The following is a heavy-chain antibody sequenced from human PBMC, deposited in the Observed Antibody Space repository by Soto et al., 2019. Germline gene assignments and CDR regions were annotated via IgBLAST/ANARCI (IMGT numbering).Heavy chain of an antibody. Sequence: QVQLEQSAPEVKKPGASVKVSCKASGYTFTTYGISWVRQAPGQGLEWLGWINTHNGNTNYAQNLQVRVIMTADTSTNTAYMELRSLRSDDTAIYYCTREDSAPYYYYGMDAWGPGTTVTVSS. CDR2: INTHNGNT. J-gene: IGHJ6*02. CDR1: GYTFTTYG. D-gene: IGHD3-10*01. V-gene: IGHV1-18*01. CDR3: TREDSAPYYYYGMDA.